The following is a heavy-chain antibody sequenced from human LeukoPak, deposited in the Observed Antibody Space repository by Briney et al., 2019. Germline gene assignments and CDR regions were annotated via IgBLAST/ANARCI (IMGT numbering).Heavy chain of an antibody. CDR1: GFTFSDHH. Sequence: GGSLRLSCAASGFTFSDHHMDWVRQAPGEGLEWVARIRNKANRYTTEYAASVKGRFTISRDDSENSLYLQMDSLKTEDTAVYYCARSPLGIAPFDYWGQGTLVTVPS. D-gene: IGHD7-27*01. J-gene: IGHJ4*02. CDR3: ARSPLGIAPFDY. V-gene: IGHV3-72*01. CDR2: IRNKANRYTT.